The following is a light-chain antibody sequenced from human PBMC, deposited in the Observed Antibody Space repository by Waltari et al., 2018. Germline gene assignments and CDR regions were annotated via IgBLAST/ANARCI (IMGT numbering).Light chain of an antibody. V-gene: IGLV1-47*01. Sequence: QSVLTQPPSASGTPGQRVTISCSGSSSNIGSNYVYWYQQLPGTAPKLLIYRNNQRPSGLPDLFSGSKSGTSASLAISGLRSEDEADYDCAAWDDSLSGWLFGGGTKLTVL. CDR3: AAWDDSLSGWL. J-gene: IGLJ3*02. CDR2: RNN. CDR1: SSNIGSNY.